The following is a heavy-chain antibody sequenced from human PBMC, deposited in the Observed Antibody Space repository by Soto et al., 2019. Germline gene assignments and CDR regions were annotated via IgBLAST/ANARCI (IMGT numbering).Heavy chain of an antibody. J-gene: IGHJ4*02. CDR1: GGTFSSYT. Sequence: GASVKVSCKASGGTFSSYTISWVRQAPGQGLEWMGRIIPILGIANYAQKFQGRVTITADKSTSTAYMELSSLRSEDTAVYYCARSRNKSPIYGDYWKYWGQGTLVTVSS. CDR2: IIPILGIA. V-gene: IGHV1-69*02. D-gene: IGHD4-17*01. CDR3: ARSRNKSPIYGDYWKY.